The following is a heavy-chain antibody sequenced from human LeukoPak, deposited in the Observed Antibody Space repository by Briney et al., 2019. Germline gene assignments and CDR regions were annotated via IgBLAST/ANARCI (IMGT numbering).Heavy chain of an antibody. CDR1: GFTFSSYA. CDR3: ARPLAARNSYYFDY. J-gene: IGHJ4*02. CDR2: ISYDGSNK. V-gene: IGHV3-30-3*01. Sequence: PGGSLRLSCAASGFTFSSYAMHWARQAPGKGLEWVAVISYDGSNKYYADSVKGRFTISRDNSKNTLYLQMNSLRAEDTAVYYCARPLAARNSYYFDYWGQGTLVTVSS. D-gene: IGHD6-6*01.